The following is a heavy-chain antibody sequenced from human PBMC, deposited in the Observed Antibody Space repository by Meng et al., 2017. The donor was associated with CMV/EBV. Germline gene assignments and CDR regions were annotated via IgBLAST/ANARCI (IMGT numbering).Heavy chain of an antibody. CDR2: IIPIFGTA. J-gene: IGHJ2*01. CDR3: AREVDDYGDGWYFDL. Sequence: QVQVVQSGVEVKKPGSSVKVSCKASGGTFTSYAISWVRQAPGQGLEWMGGIIPIFGTANYAQKFQGRVTITADESTSTAYMELSSLRSEDTAVYYCAREVDDYGDGWYFDLWGRGTLVTVSS. CDR1: GGTFTSYA. D-gene: IGHD4-17*01. V-gene: IGHV1-69*13.